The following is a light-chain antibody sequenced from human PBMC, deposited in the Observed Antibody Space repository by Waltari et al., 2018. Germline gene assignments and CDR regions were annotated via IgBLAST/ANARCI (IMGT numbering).Light chain of an antibody. CDR3: QEYDSLPVT. V-gene: IGKV1-5*03. CDR2: KAS. CDR1: QSVNNN. J-gene: IGKJ4*01. Sequence: TGRASQSVNNNLAWDQQAPGKAPKVLIHKASRLESGAPSSFSGSGYGTEFTLTISSLQPDDFATYYCQEYDSLPVTFGGGTKVEI.